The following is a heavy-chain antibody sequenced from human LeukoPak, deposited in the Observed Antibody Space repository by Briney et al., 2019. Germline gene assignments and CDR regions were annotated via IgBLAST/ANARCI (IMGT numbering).Heavy chain of an antibody. CDR3: ARDIRGRWRQFLDRGYYGMDV. Sequence: ASVRVSCTASGYTFTGYYMHWVRQAPGQGLEWMGWINPNSGGTNYAQKFQGRVTMTRDTAISTAYMELSRLRSDDTAVYYCARDIRGRWRQFLDRGYYGMDVWGQGTTVTVSS. CDR1: GYTFTGYY. J-gene: IGHJ6*02. D-gene: IGHD5-24*01. V-gene: IGHV1-2*02. CDR2: INPNSGGT.